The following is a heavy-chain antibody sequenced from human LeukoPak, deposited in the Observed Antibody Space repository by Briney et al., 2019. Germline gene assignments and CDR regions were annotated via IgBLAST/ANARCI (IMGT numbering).Heavy chain of an antibody. D-gene: IGHD3-3*01. CDR3: ARGGFGEDDYGFWSGYFPQYNWFDP. Sequence: GASVKVSCKASGYTFTCYDINWVRQATGQGLEWMGWMNPNSGNTGYAQKFQGRVTMTRNTSISTAYMELSSLRSEDTAVYYCARGGFGEDDYGFWSGYFPQYNWFDPWGQGTLVTVSS. CDR2: MNPNSGNT. J-gene: IGHJ5*02. V-gene: IGHV1-8*01. CDR1: GYTFTCYD.